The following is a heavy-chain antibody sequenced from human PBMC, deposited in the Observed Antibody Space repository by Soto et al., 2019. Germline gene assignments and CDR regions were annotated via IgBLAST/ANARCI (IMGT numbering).Heavy chain of an antibody. CDR3: AKDISPRWLVPDY. CDR2: ISWNSGSI. D-gene: IGHD6-19*01. J-gene: IGHJ4*02. V-gene: IGHV3-9*01. CDR1: GFTFDDYP. Sequence: EVQLGESGGGLVRPGSSRGLSCAAFGFTFDDYPLHWARQAPGKGLEWVSGISWNSGSIGYADSVKGRFSISRDNAKNSLYLQMNSLRAEDTALYYCAKDISPRWLVPDYWGQGTLVTVSS.